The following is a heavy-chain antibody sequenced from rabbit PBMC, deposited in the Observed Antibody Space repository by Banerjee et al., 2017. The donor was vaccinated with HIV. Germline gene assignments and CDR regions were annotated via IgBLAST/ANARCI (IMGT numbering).Heavy chain of an antibody. CDR1: GFSFTNKYV. J-gene: IGHJ4*01. V-gene: IGHV1S45*01. CDR2: INPSSGNR. Sequence: QEQLEEAGGGLVKPEGSLTLTCTASGFSFTNKYVMCWVRQAPGKGLAWIGCINPSSGNRVYASWAKGRFTISKTASTTVALQMTSLTAADTATYFCERDVAGVIGWNFGLWGTGTLVTVS. CDR3: ERDVAGVIGWNFGL. D-gene: IGHD4-1*01.